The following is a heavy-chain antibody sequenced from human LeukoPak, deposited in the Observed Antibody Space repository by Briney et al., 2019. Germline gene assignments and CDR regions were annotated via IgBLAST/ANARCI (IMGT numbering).Heavy chain of an antibody. CDR3: ASDKIPIEGQATPHDY. J-gene: IGHJ4*02. Sequence: ASVKVSCKASGYTFTSYGISWVRRAPGQGLEWMGWISAYNGNTNYAQKLQGRVTMTTDTSTSTAYMELRSLRSDDTAVYYCASDKIPIEGQATPHDYWGQGTLVTVSS. CDR1: GYTFTSYG. D-gene: IGHD2-2*02. V-gene: IGHV1-18*01. CDR2: ISAYNGNT.